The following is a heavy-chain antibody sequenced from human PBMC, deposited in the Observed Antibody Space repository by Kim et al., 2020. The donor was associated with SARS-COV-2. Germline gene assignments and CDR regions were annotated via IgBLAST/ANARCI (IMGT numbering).Heavy chain of an antibody. CDR1: GFTFSNYA. Sequence: GGSLRLSCAASGFTFSNYAMNWVRQAPGKGLEWVSAVSGSGGSSYYADSVKGRFTISRDNSKNTVYLQMNSLRAEDTALYYCVKVGVGWYEGGFDSWGQGTLVTVSS. J-gene: IGHJ4*02. CDR3: VKVGVGWYEGGFDS. CDR2: VSGSGGSS. D-gene: IGHD6-19*01. V-gene: IGHV3-23*01.